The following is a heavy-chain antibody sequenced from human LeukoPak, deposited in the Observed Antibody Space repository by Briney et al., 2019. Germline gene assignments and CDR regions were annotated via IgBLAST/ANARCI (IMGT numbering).Heavy chain of an antibody. V-gene: IGHV3-30*18. D-gene: IGHD4-17*01. CDR3: AKDEGYGGNSWPNSVLLDY. CDR1: GFTVSSYG. CDR2: ISYDGSNK. Sequence: PGGSLRLSCAASGFTVSSYGMHWVRQAPGKGLEWVAVISYDGSNKYYADSVKGRFTISRDNFKNTLYLQMNSLRAEDTAVYYCAKDEGYGGNSWPNSVLLDYWGQGTLVTVSS. J-gene: IGHJ4*02.